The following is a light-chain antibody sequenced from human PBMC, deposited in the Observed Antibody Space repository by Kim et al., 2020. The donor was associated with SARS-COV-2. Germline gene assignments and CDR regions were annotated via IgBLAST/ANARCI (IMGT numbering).Light chain of an antibody. V-gene: IGKV3-15*01. CDR1: QSVISN. CDR2: DAS. J-gene: IGKJ2*01. CDR3: QQYRNWPYT. Sequence: SVSPGEGATLSCRASQSVISNSAWYQQKPGQAPSLLIYDASTRATGVPGRFRGSGSGTEFTLTISSLQSEDFAVYFCQQYRNWPYTFGQGTKLEI.